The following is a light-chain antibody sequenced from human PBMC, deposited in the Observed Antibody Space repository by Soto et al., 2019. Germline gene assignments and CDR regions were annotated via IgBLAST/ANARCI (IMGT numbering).Light chain of an antibody. V-gene: IGLV2-11*01. CDR1: SRDVGGYIY. Sequence: QSVLTQPRSVSGSPGQSVTISCTGTSRDVGGYIYVSWYQQHPGKAPKLMIYDVNKRPSGVPDRFSGSKSGNTASLTISGLQAEDGADYYCCSYAGRFTNYVFGTGTKLTVL. J-gene: IGLJ1*01. CDR2: DVN. CDR3: CSYAGRFTNYV.